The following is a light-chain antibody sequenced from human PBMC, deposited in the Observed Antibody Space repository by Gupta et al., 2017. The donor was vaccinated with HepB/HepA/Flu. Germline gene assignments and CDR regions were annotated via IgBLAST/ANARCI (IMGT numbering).Light chain of an antibody. CDR1: QRISSY. CDR2: GTS. CDR3: QMTDSTPPT. J-gene: IGKJ1*01. Sequence: DIQMTQSPSSLSASVGDRVTITCRASQRISSYLSWYQLKPGKGPKLLIYGTSSLQGAVPSRFSGSGSGTDFTLTISSRQPEDFATYYCQMTDSTPPTFGQGTRVEIK. V-gene: IGKV1-39*01.